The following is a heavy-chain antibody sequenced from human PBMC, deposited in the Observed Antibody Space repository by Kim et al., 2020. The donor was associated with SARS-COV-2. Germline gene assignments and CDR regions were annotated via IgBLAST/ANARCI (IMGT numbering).Heavy chain of an antibody. CDR3: AKGAGVLLWFGELPHGPYYFDY. V-gene: IGHV3-23*01. CDR2: ISGSGGST. CDR1: GFTFSSYA. D-gene: IGHD3-10*01. Sequence: GGSLRLSCAASGFTFSSYAMSWVRQAPGKGLEWVSAISGSGGSTYYADSVKGRFTISRDNSKNTLYLQMNSLRAEDTAVYYCAKGAGVLLWFGELPHGPYYFDYWGQGTLVTVSS. J-gene: IGHJ4*02.